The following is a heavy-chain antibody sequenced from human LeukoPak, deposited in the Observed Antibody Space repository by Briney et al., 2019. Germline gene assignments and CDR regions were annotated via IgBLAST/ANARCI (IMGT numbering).Heavy chain of an antibody. Sequence: SETLSLTCTVSGGSISSYYWSWIRQPAGKGLEWIGRIHTSGSTNYNPSLKSRVTMSVDTSKNQFSLKLSSVTAADTAVYYCARESSSSWAVDYWGQGTLVTVSS. CDR1: GGSISSYY. CDR2: IHTSGST. CDR3: ARESSSSWAVDY. D-gene: IGHD6-13*01. V-gene: IGHV4-4*07. J-gene: IGHJ4*02.